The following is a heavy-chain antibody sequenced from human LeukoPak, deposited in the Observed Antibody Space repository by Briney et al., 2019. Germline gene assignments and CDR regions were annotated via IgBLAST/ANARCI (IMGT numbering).Heavy chain of an antibody. Sequence: SETLSLTCTVSGGSISSYYWSWIRQPAGKGLEWIGRIYTSGSTNYNPSLKTRVTISVDTSKNQFSLRLSSVTAADTAVYYCARDLMITFGGVIVSYACDIWGQGTMVTVSS. V-gene: IGHV4-4*07. CDR2: IYTSGST. J-gene: IGHJ3*02. CDR1: GGSISSYY. D-gene: IGHD3-16*02. CDR3: ARDLMITFGGVIVSYACDI.